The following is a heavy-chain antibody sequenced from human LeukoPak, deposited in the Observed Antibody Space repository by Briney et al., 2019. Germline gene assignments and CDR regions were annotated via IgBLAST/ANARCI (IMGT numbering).Heavy chain of an antibody. V-gene: IGHV3-23*01. CDR1: GFTFSSYA. CDR3: AKHQLVVVPAANDY. Sequence: GGSLRLSCAASGFTFSSYAMSWVRQAPGKGLEWVSAISGSGGSTYYADSVKGRFTISRDNSKNTPYLQMNSLRAEDTAVYYCAKHQLVVVPAANDYWGQGTLVTVSS. J-gene: IGHJ4*02. D-gene: IGHD2-2*01. CDR2: ISGSGGST.